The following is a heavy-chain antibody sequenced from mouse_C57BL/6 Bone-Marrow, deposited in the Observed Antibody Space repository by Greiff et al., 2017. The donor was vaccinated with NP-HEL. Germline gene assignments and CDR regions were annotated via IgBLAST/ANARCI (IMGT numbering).Heavy chain of an antibody. CDR3: AIYSWFAY. V-gene: IGHV1-54*01. D-gene: IGHD2-1*01. CDR2: INPGSGGT. J-gene: IGHJ3*01. Sequence: VQLQQPGAELVRPGTSVKVSCKASGYAFTNYLIEWVKQRPGQGLEWIGVINPGSGGTNYNEKFKGKATLTADKSSSTAYMQLSSLTSEDSAVYFCAIYSWFAYWGQGTLVTVSA. CDR1: GYAFTNYL.